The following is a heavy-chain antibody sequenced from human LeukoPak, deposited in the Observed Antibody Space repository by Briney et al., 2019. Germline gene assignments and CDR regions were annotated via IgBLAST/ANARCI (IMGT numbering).Heavy chain of an antibody. J-gene: IGHJ4*02. Sequence: GGSLRLSCAASGFTFSGYGIHWVRQAPGKGLEWVAFLSYDGSNKFYADSVKGRFAISRDNSENTLHLQMNSLKDEDTAVYYCARGLYKNGWYYFDYWGQGTLVTVSS. D-gene: IGHD6-19*01. CDR1: GFTFSGYG. CDR3: ARGLYKNGWYYFDY. V-gene: IGHV3-33*01. CDR2: LSYDGSNK.